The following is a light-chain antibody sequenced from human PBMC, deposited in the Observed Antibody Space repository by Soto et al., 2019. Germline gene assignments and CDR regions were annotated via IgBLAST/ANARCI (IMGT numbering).Light chain of an antibody. CDR2: AAS. J-gene: IGKJ1*01. Sequence: DIQMTQSPSSLSASVGDRVTITCRASQSISSFLNWYQQKPGKAPQLLIYAASSLQSGVPSRFSGNRSGTEFTLTISSLQPEDFATYYCQQSYSTPRTFGQGTKVEIK. CDR3: QQSYSTPRT. V-gene: IGKV1-39*01. CDR1: QSISSF.